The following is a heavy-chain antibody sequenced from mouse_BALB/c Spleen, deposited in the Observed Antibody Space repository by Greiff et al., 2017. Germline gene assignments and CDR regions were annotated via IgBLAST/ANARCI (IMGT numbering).Heavy chain of an antibody. Sequence: QVQLKESGPSLVQPSQSLSITCTVSGFSLTSYGVHWVRQSPGKGLEWLGVIWRGGSTDYNAAFMSRLSITKDNSKSQVFFKMNSLQADDTAIYYCAKRENYYGSPMDYWGQGTSVTVSS. V-gene: IGHV2-5-1*01. J-gene: IGHJ4*01. CDR2: IWRGGST. CDR3: AKRENYYGSPMDY. CDR1: GFSLTSYG. D-gene: IGHD1-2*01.